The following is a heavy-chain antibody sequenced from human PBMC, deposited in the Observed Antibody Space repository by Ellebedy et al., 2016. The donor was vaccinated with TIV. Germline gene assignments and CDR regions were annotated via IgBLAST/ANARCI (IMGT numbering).Heavy chain of an antibody. J-gene: IGHJ6*02. D-gene: IGHD3-3*01. CDR2: IIPILDTA. CDR3: GRSSQDAMDV. CDR1: GGTFSSYG. V-gene: IGHV1-69*10. Sequence: AASVKVSCKASGGTFSSYGISWARQAPGQGLEWIGGIIPILDTANYARKFQGRVTVNADKSKSTDYMELTSLRFEDTAVYFCGRSSQDAMDVWGQGTTVTVSS.